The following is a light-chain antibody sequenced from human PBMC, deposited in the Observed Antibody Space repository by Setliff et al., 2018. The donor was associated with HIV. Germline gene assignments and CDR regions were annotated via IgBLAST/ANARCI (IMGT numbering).Light chain of an antibody. Sequence: SYELTQPPSVSVAPGKTARITCGGNNIGSKSVHWYQQKPGQAPVLVVYDDNDRPSGIPERFSGSNSGNTATLTISRVEAGDEADYCCQVWDSSSDHHVFGTGTKVTVL. V-gene: IGLV3-21*03. CDR2: DDN. J-gene: IGLJ1*01. CDR3: QVWDSSSDHHV. CDR1: NIGSKS.